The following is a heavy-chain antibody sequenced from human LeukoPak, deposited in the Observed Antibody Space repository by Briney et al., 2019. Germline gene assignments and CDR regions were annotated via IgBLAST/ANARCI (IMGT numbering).Heavy chain of an antibody. D-gene: IGHD3-22*01. CDR1: GFTFSSYE. V-gene: IGHV3-48*03. Sequence: GGSLRLSCAASGFTFSSYEMNWVRQAPGKGLEWVSYISSSGSTIYYADSVRGRFTISRDNAKNTLNLQMNSLRAEDTAVYYCARDLGQYYDTSDNWFDPWGQGTLVTVSS. J-gene: IGHJ5*02. CDR3: ARDLGQYYDTSDNWFDP. CDR2: ISSSGSTI.